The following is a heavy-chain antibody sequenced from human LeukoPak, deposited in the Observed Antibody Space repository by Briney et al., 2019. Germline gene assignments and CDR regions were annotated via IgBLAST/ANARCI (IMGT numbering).Heavy chain of an antibody. CDR1: GFTFDDYA. CDR3: AKDAVVRGVRPYYFDY. CDR2: TSWNSGSI. V-gene: IGHV3-9*01. J-gene: IGHJ4*02. Sequence: PGGSLRLSCAASGFTFDDYAMHWVRQAPGEGLEWVSGTSWNSGSIGYADSVKGRFTISRDNAKNSLYLQMNSLRAEDTALYFCAKDAVVRGVRPYYFDYWGLGTLVTVSS. D-gene: IGHD3-10*01.